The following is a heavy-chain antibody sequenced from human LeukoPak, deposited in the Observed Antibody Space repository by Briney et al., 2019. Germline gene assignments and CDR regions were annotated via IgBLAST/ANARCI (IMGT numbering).Heavy chain of an antibody. Sequence: PSEPLSLTCTVSGGSISGYYWSWIRQPPGKGLEWIGYIYYSRSTNYNPSLESRITISVDTSKNHFSLNLSSVNAADTAVYYCARLWSYYDSRGDYFPYWYFDLWGRGTLVTVSS. J-gene: IGHJ2*01. D-gene: IGHD3-22*01. V-gene: IGHV4-59*08. CDR2: IYYSRST. CDR3: ARLWSYYDSRGDYFPYWYFDL. CDR1: GGSISGYY.